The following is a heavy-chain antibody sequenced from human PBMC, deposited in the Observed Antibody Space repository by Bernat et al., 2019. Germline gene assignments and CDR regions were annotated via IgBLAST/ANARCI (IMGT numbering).Heavy chain of an antibody. D-gene: IGHD3-10*01. CDR3: SHSNGMSRGVDSFDY. V-gene: IGHV2-5*02. Sequence: QITLKESGPTLVKPTQTLTLTCTFSGFSLNSNGMGVGWIRQPPGDAMRWLALICWDDEKALSPSLESRLTIIKDTSRNQVVLTMTNMDPVDTATYFCSHSNGMSRGVDSFDYWGQVTLFTVA. CDR2: ICWDDEK. J-gene: IGHJ4*02. CDR1: GFSLNSNGMG.